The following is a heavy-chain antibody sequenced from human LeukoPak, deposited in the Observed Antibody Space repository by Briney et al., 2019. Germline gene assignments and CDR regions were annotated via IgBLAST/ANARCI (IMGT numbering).Heavy chain of an antibody. CDR1: GYSISSGYY. J-gene: IGHJ4*02. CDR3: ARQNGGSYLPFDY. D-gene: IGHD1-26*01. V-gene: IGHV4-38-2*02. Sequence: SETLSLTCTVSGYSISSGYYWGWIRQPPGKGLEWIGSIYYSGSTYYNPSLKSRVTISVDTSKNQFSLKLSSVTAADTAVYYCARQNGGSYLPFDYWGQGTLVTVSS. CDR2: IYYSGST.